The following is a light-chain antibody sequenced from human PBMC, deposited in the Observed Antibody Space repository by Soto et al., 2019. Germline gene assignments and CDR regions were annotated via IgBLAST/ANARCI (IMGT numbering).Light chain of an antibody. CDR3: QHYYTTLWT. V-gene: IGKV4-1*01. J-gene: IGKJ1*01. CDR2: WAS. Sequence: DIVMTQSPDSLAVSLGERATINCKSSQSVLYSSNNKNSVAWYQQKPGQPPQLLIYWASTRESGVPDRFSGSEAGTDFTLAISSLQAEAVAVYYFQHYYTTLWTFGQGTNVEFK. CDR1: QSVLYSSNNKNS.